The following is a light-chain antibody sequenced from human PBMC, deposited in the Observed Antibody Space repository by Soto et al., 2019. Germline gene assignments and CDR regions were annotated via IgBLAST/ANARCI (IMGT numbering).Light chain of an antibody. V-gene: IGKV3-20*01. CDR1: QSVSSSY. CDR3: QRYGSSPPYT. Sequence: EIVLTQSPGTLSLSPGERATLSCRASQSVSSSYLAWYQQKPGQAPRPLIYAASSRATGIPDRFSGSGSGTDFTLTISRLEPEDFAVYYCQRYGSSPPYTFGQGTKLEIK. J-gene: IGKJ2*01. CDR2: AAS.